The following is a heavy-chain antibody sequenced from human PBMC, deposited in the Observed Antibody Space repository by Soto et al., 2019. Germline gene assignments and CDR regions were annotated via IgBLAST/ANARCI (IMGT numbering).Heavy chain of an antibody. D-gene: IGHD1-1*01. J-gene: IGHJ6*02. CDR3: ARWNEGTDV. CDR2: IYYTGHT. CDR1: GGSINNFY. V-gene: IGHV4-59*01. Sequence: QVQLQESGPRLVKPSETLSLTCAVSGGSINNFYWVWMRQPPGKGLEWIGHIYYTGHTEYNPSLKSRVTISVDTTKNQHSLTLNSVTTADTAVYYCARWNEGTDVWGHGTTVADSS.